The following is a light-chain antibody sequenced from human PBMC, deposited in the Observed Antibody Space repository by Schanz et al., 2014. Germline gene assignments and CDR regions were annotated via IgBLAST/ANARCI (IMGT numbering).Light chain of an antibody. J-gene: IGKJ1*01. CDR2: GAS. Sequence: ETVLTQSPGTLSLSPGERATLSCRASQSVNSSYLAWYQQKPGQAPRLLIYGASRRANGIPDRFSGGGSGTDFTLTISRLEPEDFAVYHCQQYDSSPVTFGQGTKVEIK. CDR3: QQYDSSPVT. V-gene: IGKV3-20*01. CDR1: QSVNSSY.